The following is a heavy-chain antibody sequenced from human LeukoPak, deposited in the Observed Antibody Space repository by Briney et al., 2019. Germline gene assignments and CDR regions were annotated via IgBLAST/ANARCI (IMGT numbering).Heavy chain of an antibody. CDR1: GGTFSSYA. V-gene: IGHV1-69*13. Sequence: SVTVSCKASGGTFSSYAISWVRQAPRQGLEWMGGIIPIFGTANYAQKFQGRVTITADESTSTAYMELSSLRSEDTAVYYCARARITMVRGVTPPYYYYYGMDVWGKGTTVTVSS. D-gene: IGHD3-10*01. CDR2: IIPIFGTA. J-gene: IGHJ6*04. CDR3: ARARITMVRGVTPPYYYYYGMDV.